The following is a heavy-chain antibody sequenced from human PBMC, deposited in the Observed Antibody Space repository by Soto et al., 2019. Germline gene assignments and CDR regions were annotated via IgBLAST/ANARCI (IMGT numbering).Heavy chain of an antibody. D-gene: IGHD2-8*01. CDR2: ISAYNGNK. CDR3: ASGVTPYYFDY. CDR1: GYTFTSYG. J-gene: IGHJ4*02. Sequence: QVQLVQSGAEVKKPGASVKVACKASGYTFTSYGISWVRQAPGQGLEWMGWISAYNGNKKYAQKPQGRVTMTTDTSTSTAYMELRSLRSDDTAVYYWASGVTPYYFDYWGQGTLVTVSS. V-gene: IGHV1-18*01.